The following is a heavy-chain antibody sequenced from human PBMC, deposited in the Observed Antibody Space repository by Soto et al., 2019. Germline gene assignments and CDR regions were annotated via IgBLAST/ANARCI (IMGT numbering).Heavy chain of an antibody. CDR1: GFTFSSYA. CDR3: ARAFTRAVSGYYFDN. V-gene: IGHV3-30*09. D-gene: IGHD5-12*01. CDR2: ISSDGTNK. J-gene: IGHJ4*02. Sequence: QVQLVESGGGVVQPGKSLRLSCAASGFTFSSYAMHWVRQAPGKGLEWVAVISSDGTNKYFADSVKGRFAISRDNSKNTVDLQMNRLRNEDTAVYYCARAFTRAVSGYYFDNWGQGTLVTVSS.